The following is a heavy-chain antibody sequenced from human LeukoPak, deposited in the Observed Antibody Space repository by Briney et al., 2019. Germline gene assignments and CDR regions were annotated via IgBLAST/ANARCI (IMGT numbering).Heavy chain of an antibody. CDR1: GFTFSSHG. CDR2: ISYDENNK. Sequence: PGGSLRLSCAASGFTFSSHGMHWVRQAPGKGLEWVAVISYDENNKYYADSVKGRFTISRDNSKSTLYLQMNSLRAEDTAVYYCARETGSGYGMDVWGQGTTVTVSS. CDR3: ARETGSGYGMDV. D-gene: IGHD3-10*01. J-gene: IGHJ6*02. V-gene: IGHV3-30*03.